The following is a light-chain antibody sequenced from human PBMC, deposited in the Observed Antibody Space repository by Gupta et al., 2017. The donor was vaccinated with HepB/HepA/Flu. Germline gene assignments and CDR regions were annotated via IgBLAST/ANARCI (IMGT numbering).Light chain of an antibody. CDR2: KDS. CDR1: ALPKQY. CDR3: QSADSSGSYYV. V-gene: IGLV3-25*03. Sequence: SYELTQPPSVSVSPGQTARITCSGDALPKQYAYWYQQKPGQAPVLVIYKDSERPSGIPERFSGSSSGTRVTLTISGVQAEDEADYYCQSADSSGSYYVFGTGTKVTVL. J-gene: IGLJ1*01.